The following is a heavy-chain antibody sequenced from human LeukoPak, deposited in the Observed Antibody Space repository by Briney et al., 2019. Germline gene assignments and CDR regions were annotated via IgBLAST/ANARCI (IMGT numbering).Heavy chain of an antibody. V-gene: IGHV3-7*01. CDR2: IKQDGSEK. CDR3: ARERSGRWLLAVDY. CDR1: GFTFSSYG. J-gene: IGHJ4*02. D-gene: IGHD5-24*01. Sequence: GGSLRLSCAASGFTFSSYGMSWVRQAPGKGLEWVANIKQDGSEKHYVDSVKGRFTISRDNAKNSLYLQMSSLRAEDTAVYYCARERSGRWLLAVDYWGQGTLVTVSS.